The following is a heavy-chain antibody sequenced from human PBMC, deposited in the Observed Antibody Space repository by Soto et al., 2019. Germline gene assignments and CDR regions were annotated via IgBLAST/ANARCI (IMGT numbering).Heavy chain of an antibody. CDR1: GWNFASSA. J-gene: IGHJ4*02. V-gene: IGHV3-23*01. Sequence: GASLRHTCTASGWNFASSAMGCVRQETEKGLEWVSAISGNGANTYYADSVKGRFTISRDNPKNTIYLQMNSLRAEDTAVYYCARPTYYYDSSGPPAYWGQGTLVTVSS. D-gene: IGHD3-22*01. CDR2: ISGNGANT. CDR3: ARPTYYYDSSGPPAY.